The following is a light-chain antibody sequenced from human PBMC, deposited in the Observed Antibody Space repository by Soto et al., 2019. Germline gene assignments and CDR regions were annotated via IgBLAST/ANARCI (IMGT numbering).Light chain of an antibody. Sequence: QSVLTQPPSASGTPGQTVTISCSGSSSNIGDNPVNWYQQLPGAAPKLLIYINDQRPSGVPDRFSGSKSGTSASLAISGFQPEDEADYYCAAWDDSLNALFGTGTKV. V-gene: IGLV1-44*01. J-gene: IGLJ1*01. CDR3: AAWDDSLNAL. CDR1: SSNIGDNP. CDR2: IND.